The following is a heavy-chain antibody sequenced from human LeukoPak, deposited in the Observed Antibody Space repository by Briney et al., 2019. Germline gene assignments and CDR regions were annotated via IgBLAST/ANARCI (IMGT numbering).Heavy chain of an antibody. D-gene: IGHD3-22*01. Sequence: SETLSLTCAVYGGSFSGYYWSWIRQPPGKGLEWIGEINHSGSTNYNPSLKSRVTISVDTSKNQFSLKLSSVTAADTAVYYCARQGITVIVVVITTYYYYYMDVWGKGTTVTVSS. J-gene: IGHJ6*03. CDR1: GGSFSGYY. V-gene: IGHV4-34*01. CDR2: INHSGST. CDR3: ARQGITVIVVVITTYYYYYMDV.